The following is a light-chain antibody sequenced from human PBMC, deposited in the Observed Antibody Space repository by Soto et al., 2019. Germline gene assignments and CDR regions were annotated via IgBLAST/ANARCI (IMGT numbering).Light chain of an antibody. CDR3: QQSYSTET. V-gene: IGKV1-39*01. Sequence: DIKMTQSPSSLSVSVGDRVTITCRASQSISSYLNWYQQKPGKAPKLLIYAAASLQSGVPSRFSCSGSWTDFTRTISSLEPEDFSTYYCQQSYSTETFGQGTKVDI. CDR2: AAA. CDR1: QSISSY. J-gene: IGKJ1*01.